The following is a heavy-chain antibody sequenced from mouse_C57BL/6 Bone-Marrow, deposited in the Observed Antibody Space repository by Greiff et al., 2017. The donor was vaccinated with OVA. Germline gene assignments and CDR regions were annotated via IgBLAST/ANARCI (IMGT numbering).Heavy chain of an antibody. D-gene: IGHD2-5*01. CDR2: IYPRSGNT. V-gene: IGHV1-81*01. CDR1: GYTFTSYG. Sequence: VKVVESGAELARPGASVKLSCKASGYTFTSYGISWVKQRTGQGLEWIGEIYPRSGNTYYNEKFKGKATLTADKSSSTAYMELRSLTSEDSAVYFCARAAYYSNHGGFAYWGQGTLVTVSA. J-gene: IGHJ3*01. CDR3: ARAAYYSNHGGFAY.